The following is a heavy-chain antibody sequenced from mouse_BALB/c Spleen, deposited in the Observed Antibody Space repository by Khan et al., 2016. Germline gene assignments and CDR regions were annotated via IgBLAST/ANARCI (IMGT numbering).Heavy chain of an antibody. D-gene: IGHD2-14*01. CDR3: ARYGYDSYWYFDV. CDR2: INTYTGEP. J-gene: IGHJ1*01. CDR1: GYTFTNYG. Sequence: QIQLVQSGPELKKPGETVKLSCKASGYTFTNYGMNWVKQAPGKGLKWMGWINTYTGEPTYADDFKGRFAFSLDTSASTAYLQLHNLKYEDRATYFCARYGYDSYWYFDVWGAGTTVTVSS. V-gene: IGHV9-1*02.